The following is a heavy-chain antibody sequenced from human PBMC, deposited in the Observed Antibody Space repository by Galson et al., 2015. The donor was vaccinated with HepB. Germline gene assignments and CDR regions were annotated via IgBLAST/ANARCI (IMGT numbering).Heavy chain of an antibody. CDR1: GYTFTSYG. CDR2: ISAYNGNT. V-gene: IGHV1-18*01. CDR3: ARDPCSSTSCYLGYNWFDP. Sequence: SVKVSCKASGYTFTSYGISWVRQAPGQGLEWMGWISAYNGNTNYAQKLQGRVTMTTDTSTSTAYMELRSLRSDDTAVYYCARDPCSSTSCYLGYNWFDPWGQGTLVTVSS. D-gene: IGHD2-2*01. J-gene: IGHJ5*02.